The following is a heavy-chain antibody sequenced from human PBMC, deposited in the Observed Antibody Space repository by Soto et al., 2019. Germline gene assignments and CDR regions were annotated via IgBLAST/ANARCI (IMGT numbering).Heavy chain of an antibody. CDR1: GFNFKNNA. CDR2: IISGGSTT. Sequence: GGSLRLTCAASGFNFKNNAMNWVRQAPGKGLEWLSSIISGGSTTYYADSVRGRFTISRDNSKNTLYLQMNSLRAEDTALYYCAKARYGDGRGFDFWGQGTLVTVSS. D-gene: IGHD4-17*01. J-gene: IGHJ4*02. V-gene: IGHV3-23*01. CDR3: AKARYGDGRGFDF.